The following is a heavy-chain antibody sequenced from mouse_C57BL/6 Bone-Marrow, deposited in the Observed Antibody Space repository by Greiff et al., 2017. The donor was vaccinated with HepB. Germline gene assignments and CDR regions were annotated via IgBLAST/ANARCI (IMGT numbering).Heavy chain of an antibody. D-gene: IGHD1-1*01. J-gene: IGHJ1*03. CDR1: DSEVFPIAY. Sequence: QVQLQQSGSELRSPGSSVKLSCKDFDSEVFPIAYMSWVRQKPGHGFEWIGGILPSIGRTIYGEKFEDKATLDADTLSNTAYLELNSLTSEDSAIYYCAREDTTVVATGNWYFDVWGTGTTVTVSS. V-gene: IGHV15-2*01. CDR2: ILPSIGRT. CDR3: AREDTTVVATGNWYFDV.